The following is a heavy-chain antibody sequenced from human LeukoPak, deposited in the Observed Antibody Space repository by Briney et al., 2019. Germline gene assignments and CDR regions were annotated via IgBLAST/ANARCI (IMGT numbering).Heavy chain of an antibody. V-gene: IGHV1-18*01. Sequence: ASVKVSCKASGYTFTSYGISWVRQAPGQGHERMGWISAYNGNTNYAQKLQGRVTMTTDTSTSTPYMELRSLRSDDTAVYYCARDRVIAVAGTDYWGQGTLVTVSS. D-gene: IGHD6-19*01. CDR1: GYTFTSYG. J-gene: IGHJ4*02. CDR2: ISAYNGNT. CDR3: ARDRVIAVAGTDY.